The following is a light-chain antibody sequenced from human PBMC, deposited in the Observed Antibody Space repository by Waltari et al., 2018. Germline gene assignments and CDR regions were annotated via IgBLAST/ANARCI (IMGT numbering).Light chain of an antibody. Sequence: QSTLTQPPSASGNPWQRVTIPCPGRTDNARNNFVPWYQQLPGTAPKLLIYRNNQRPSGVPDRFSGSKSGTSASLAISGLRSEDEAKYYCAAWDDSLSGQKMFGDGTKLTVL. J-gene: IGLJ3*02. V-gene: IGLV1-47*01. CDR2: RNN. CDR3: AAWDDSLSGQKM. CDR1: TDNARNNF.